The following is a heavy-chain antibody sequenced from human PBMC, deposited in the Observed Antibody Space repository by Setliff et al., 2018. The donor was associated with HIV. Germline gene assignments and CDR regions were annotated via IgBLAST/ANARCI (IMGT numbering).Heavy chain of an antibody. V-gene: IGHV1-8*03. J-gene: IGHJ4*02. D-gene: IGHD2-15*01. Sequence: ASVKVSCKASGYTFTSYDINWVRQATGQGLEWMGWMNPNSGNTGYAQKFQGRVTITRNTSISTAYMELSSLRSEDTAVYYCARFCRGGSCPDYWGQGTLVTVSS. CDR3: ARFCRGGSCPDY. CDR2: MNPNSGNT. CDR1: GYTFTSYD.